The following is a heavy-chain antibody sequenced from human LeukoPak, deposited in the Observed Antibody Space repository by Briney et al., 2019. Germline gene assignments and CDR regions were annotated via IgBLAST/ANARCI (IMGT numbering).Heavy chain of an antibody. CDR1: GFTFSNYW. J-gene: IGHJ3*02. CDR3: ARGPFDI. CDR2: LLQDGSEK. V-gene: IGHV3-7*01. Sequence: GGSLRLSCAASGFTFSNYWMSWVRQAPGKGLEWVAKLLQDGSEKYYVDSVKGRFTISRDNAKNSLYLQMNSLRAEDTAVYYCARGPFDIWGQGTMVTVSS.